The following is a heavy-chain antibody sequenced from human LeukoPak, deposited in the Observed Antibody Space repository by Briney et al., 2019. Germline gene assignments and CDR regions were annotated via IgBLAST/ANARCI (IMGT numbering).Heavy chain of an antibody. J-gene: IGHJ6*02. CDR1: GGSISSSSYY. Sequence: ETLSLTCTVSGGSISSSSYYWGWIRQPPGKGLEWVANIKQDGSEKYYVDSVKGRFTISRDNAKNSLYLQMNSLRAEDTAVYYCARDRYTWYSSSWYYYYGMDVWGQGTTVTVSS. V-gene: IGHV3-7*01. D-gene: IGHD6-13*01. CDR2: IKQDGSEK. CDR3: ARDRYTWYSSSWYYYYGMDV.